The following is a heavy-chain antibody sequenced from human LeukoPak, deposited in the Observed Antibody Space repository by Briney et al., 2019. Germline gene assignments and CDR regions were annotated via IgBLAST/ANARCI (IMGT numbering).Heavy chain of an antibody. Sequence: GGSLRLSCAVSGFSINNYWMTWYRQAPGKGLEWVSYISSSSSTIYYADSVKGRFTISRDNAKNSLYLQMNSLRAEDTAVYYCARVSKLRVAYYYYYGMDVWGQGTTVTVSS. CDR1: GFSINNYW. CDR3: ARVSKLRVAYYYYYGMDV. V-gene: IGHV3-48*01. CDR2: ISSSSSTI. J-gene: IGHJ6*02. D-gene: IGHD4-11*01.